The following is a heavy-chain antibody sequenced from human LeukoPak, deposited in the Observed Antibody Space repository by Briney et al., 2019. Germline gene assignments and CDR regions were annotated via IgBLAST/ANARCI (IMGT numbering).Heavy chain of an antibody. V-gene: IGHV3-30*04. D-gene: IGHD2-2*01. CDR3: AKDRAYQVLSFWFDP. Sequence: GRSLRLSCAASGFTFSTYAMHWVRQAPGKGLEWVAVISYDGSNKNYADSVKGRLTISRDNSKNTLYLQLNSLRPEDTAVYYCAKDRAYQVLSFWFDPWGQGTLVTVSS. CDR1: GFTFSTYA. J-gene: IGHJ5*02. CDR2: ISYDGSNK.